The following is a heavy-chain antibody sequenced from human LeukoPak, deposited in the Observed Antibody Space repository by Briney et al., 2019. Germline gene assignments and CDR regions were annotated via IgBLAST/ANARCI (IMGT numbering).Heavy chain of an antibody. CDR2: ISGSGGST. J-gene: IGHJ4*02. CDR3: AKDRRVTNYDSSGFDY. CDR1: GFTFSSYG. V-gene: IGHV3-23*01. D-gene: IGHD3-22*01. Sequence: GGSLRLSCAASGFTFSSYGMSWVRQAPGKGLEWVSAISGSGGSTYYADSVKGRFTISRDNSKNTLYLQMNSLRAEDTAVYYCAKDRRVTNYDSSGFDYRGQGTLVTVSS.